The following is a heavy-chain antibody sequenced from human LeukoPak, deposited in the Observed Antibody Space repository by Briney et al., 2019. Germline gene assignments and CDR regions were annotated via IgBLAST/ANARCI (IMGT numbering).Heavy chain of an antibody. J-gene: IGHJ3*02. CDR1: GGSISSYY. V-gene: IGHV4-4*07. D-gene: IGHD1-26*01. Sequence: PSETLSLTCTVSGGSISSYYWNWIRQPAGKRLEWIGRINRSGSTNYNPSLKSRVTMSVDTSKNQFSLKVSSVTAADTAVYYCARENSGSYYRQPQKNAFDIWGQGTMVTVSS. CDR2: INRSGST. CDR3: ARENSGSYYRQPQKNAFDI.